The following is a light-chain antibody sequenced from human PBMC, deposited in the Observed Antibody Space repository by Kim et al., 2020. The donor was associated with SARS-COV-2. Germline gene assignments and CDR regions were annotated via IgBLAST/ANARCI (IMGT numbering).Light chain of an antibody. Sequence: SVSPGQTANITCSGDKLGDKYACWYQQKPGQSPVLVIYQDSERPSGIPERFSGSNSGNTATLTISGTQAMDEADYYCQAWVSSTVVFGGGTQLTVL. V-gene: IGLV3-1*01. CDR2: QDS. CDR3: QAWVSSTVV. J-gene: IGLJ2*01. CDR1: KLGDKY.